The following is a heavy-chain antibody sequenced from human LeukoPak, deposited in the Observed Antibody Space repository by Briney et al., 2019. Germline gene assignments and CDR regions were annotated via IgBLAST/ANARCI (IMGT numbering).Heavy chain of an antibody. J-gene: IGHJ4*02. Sequence: GGSLRPSCAASGFTFSSYAMSWVRQAPGKGLEWVSAISGSGGSTYYADSVKGRFTISRDNSKNTLYLQMNSLRAEDTAVYYCAKEREKRMVRGVIGYWGQGTLVTVSS. CDR2: ISGSGGST. V-gene: IGHV3-23*01. D-gene: IGHD3-10*01. CDR3: AKEREKRMVRGVIGY. CDR1: GFTFSSYA.